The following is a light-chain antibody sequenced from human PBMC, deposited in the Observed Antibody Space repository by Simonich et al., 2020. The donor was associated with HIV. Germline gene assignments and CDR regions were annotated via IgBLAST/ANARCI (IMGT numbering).Light chain of an antibody. J-gene: IGKJ3*01. CDR1: QTVLSSSNNKFY. V-gene: IGKV4-1*01. CDR2: WAS. CDR3: QQYYSTPPT. Sequence: DIVMTQSPDSLAVSLGERATINSKSSQTVLSSSNNKFYLAWYQQKPGQPPKLIIYWASPRESGVPDRYSGSGSGKDFTLTISSLQAEDVAVYYCQQYYSTPPTFGPGTKVDIK.